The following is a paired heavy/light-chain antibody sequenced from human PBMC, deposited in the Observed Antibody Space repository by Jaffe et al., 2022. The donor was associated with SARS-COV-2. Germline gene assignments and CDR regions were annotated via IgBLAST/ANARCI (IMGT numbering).Light chain of an antibody. J-gene: IGLJ2*01. CDR3: SSYAGYETMV. CDR2: EVS. V-gene: IGLV2-8*01. CDR1: RGDVGSHDS. Sequence: QSALTQPPSASGSPGQSVTISCTGTRGDVGSHDSVSWYQQHPGKAPRLIISEVSKRPSGVPDRFFGSKSDNTASLTVSGLRAEDEADYYCSSYAGYETMVFGGGTKLTVL.
Heavy chain of an antibody. J-gene: IGHJ3*01. CDR2: IIVGSGDT. CDR3: AREEAIIHRGDDGFDV. V-gene: IGHV1-3*01. D-gene: IGHD3-3*01. CDR1: GYTFNIGA. Sequence: QVQLVQSGAELKKPGASVKVSCEASGYTFNIGAVHWVRRAPGQGLEWMGWIIVGSGDTRYSQRFQGRIAITRDTSASTVYMELNYLRPDDTAVYYCAREEAIIHRGDDGFDVWGQGTLVTVSS.